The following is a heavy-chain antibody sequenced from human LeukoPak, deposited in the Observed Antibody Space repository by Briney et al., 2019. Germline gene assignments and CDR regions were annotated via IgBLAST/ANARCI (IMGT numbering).Heavy chain of an antibody. CDR1: GGSISSYY. J-gene: IGHJ2*01. CDR3: ARLGFTSSWRNWYFDL. D-gene: IGHD6-13*01. Sequence: SETLSLTCSVSGGSISSYYWSWIRQSPGKGLEWIGYVSFSGSTDYNPSLKSRVTISIDTSKNQFSVNLNFVTAADTAVYYCARLGFTSSWRNWYFDLWGRGALVTVSS. V-gene: IGHV4-59*13. CDR2: VSFSGST.